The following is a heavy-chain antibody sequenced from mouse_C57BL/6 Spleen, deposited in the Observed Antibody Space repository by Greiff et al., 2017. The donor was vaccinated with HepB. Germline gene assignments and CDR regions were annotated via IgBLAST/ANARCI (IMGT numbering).Heavy chain of an antibody. V-gene: IGHV1-39*01. D-gene: IGHD1-1*01. Sequence: EVKLQESGPELVKPGASVKISCKASGYSFTDYNMNWVKQSNGKSLEWIGVINPNYGTTSYNQKFKGKATLTVDQSSSTAYMQLNSLTSEDSAVYYCARPHYYGSSPAWFAYWGQGTLVTVSA. CDR3: ARPHYYGSSPAWFAY. CDR1: GYSFTDYN. CDR2: INPNYGTT. J-gene: IGHJ3*01.